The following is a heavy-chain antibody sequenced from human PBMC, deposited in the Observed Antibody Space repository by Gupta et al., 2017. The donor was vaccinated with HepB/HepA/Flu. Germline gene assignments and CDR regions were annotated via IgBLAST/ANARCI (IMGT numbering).Heavy chain of an antibody. CDR3: AWKYYYYMAV. D-gene: IGHD1-1*01. J-gene: IGHJ6*03. Sequence: EVQVFESGGDLVQPGGSLRLSCAASGFPFSSADMSWARQGPGRGLEWVSVISGDGFATYYADSVKGRFTISRDNSKNTLYLQMSRLRVEDTAVYYCAWKYYYYMAVWGKGTTVAVSS. V-gene: IGHV3-23*01. CDR2: ISGDGFAT. CDR1: GFPFSSAD.